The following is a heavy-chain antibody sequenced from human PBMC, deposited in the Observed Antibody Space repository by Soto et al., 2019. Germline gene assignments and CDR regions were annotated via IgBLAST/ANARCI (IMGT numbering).Heavy chain of an antibody. D-gene: IGHD3-22*01. V-gene: IGHV3-15*07. CDR2: VKSKNDGGTT. CDR3: TTDSYITSIIVRFDY. CDR1: GFTFSNAW. J-gene: IGHJ4*01. Sequence: PGGSLRLSCAAAGFTFSNAWINWVRQAQGKGLEWVGRVKSKNDGGTTDFAAPVKGRFAISRDDSKNMVYLEMNSLQTEDTAINYCTTDSYITSIIVRFDYWGHGTLVTVSS.